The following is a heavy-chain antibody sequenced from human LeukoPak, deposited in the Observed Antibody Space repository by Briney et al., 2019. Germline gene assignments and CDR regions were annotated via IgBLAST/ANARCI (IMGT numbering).Heavy chain of an antibody. V-gene: IGHV4-4*08. D-gene: IGHD3-16*02. Sequence: SETLSLTCTVSGASIRDHYWSWFRQTPGQAPEWIAWIRISGASNSNPSLKSRVTISVDTSKNQFSLKLSSVTAADTAVYYCARHHYDYVWGSYRYGYYFDYWGQGTLVTVSS. CDR2: IRISGAS. CDR3: ARHHYDYVWGSYRYGYYFDY. CDR1: GASIRDHY. J-gene: IGHJ4*02.